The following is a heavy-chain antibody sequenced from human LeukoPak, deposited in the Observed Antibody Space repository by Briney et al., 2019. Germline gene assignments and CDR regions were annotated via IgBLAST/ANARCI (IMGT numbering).Heavy chain of an antibody. CDR2: IYHSGST. Sequence: ASETLSLTCTVSGGSISSSSYYWGWIRQPPGKGLEWIGSIYHSGSTYYNPSLKSRVTISVDRSKNQFSLKLSSVTAADTAVYYCAGDYSNHYYGMDVWGQGTTVTVSS. J-gene: IGHJ6*02. D-gene: IGHD4-11*01. CDR3: AGDYSNHYYGMDV. CDR1: GGSISSSSYY. V-gene: IGHV4-39*07.